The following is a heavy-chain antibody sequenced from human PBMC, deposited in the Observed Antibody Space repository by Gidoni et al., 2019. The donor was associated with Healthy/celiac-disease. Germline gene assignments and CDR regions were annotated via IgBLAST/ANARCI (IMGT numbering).Heavy chain of an antibody. CDR2: IYHSGST. CDR1: GYSISSGYY. CDR3: ARDKWEYSGSPFDY. D-gene: IGHD1-26*01. V-gene: IGHV4-38-2*02. J-gene: IGHJ4*02. Sequence: QVQLQESGPGLVKPSETLSLTCTVSGYSISSGYYWGWIRQPPGKGLEWIGSIYHSGSTYYNPSLKSRVTISVDTSKNQFSLKLSSVTAADTAVYYCARDKWEYSGSPFDYWGQGTLVTVSS.